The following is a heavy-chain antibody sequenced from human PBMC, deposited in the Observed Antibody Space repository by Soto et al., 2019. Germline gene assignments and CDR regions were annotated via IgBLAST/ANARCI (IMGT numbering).Heavy chain of an antibody. CDR1: GFTFSSYG. V-gene: IGHV3-30*18. CDR3: AKDIVKYTYGACDY. CDR2: ISYDGRNN. Sequence: QVQLVESGGAVVQPGKSLRLSCAASGFTFSSYGMYWVRQAPGKGLEWAAAISYDGRNNYHADSVKGRFTISRDNSKNTQYLQLNSLRTEDTAVYYCAKDIVKYTYGACDYWGQGVLVTVSS. D-gene: IGHD5-18*01. J-gene: IGHJ4*02.